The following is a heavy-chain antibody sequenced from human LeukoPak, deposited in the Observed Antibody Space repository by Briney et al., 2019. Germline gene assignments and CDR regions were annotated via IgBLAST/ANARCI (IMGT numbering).Heavy chain of an antibody. D-gene: IGHD6-6*01. J-gene: IGHJ4*02. V-gene: IGHV3-9*01. CDR1: GFTFDDYA. CDR2: ISWNSGSI. CDR3: AKDSSSSDHQQFDY. Sequence: PGRSLRLSCAASGFTFDDYAMHWVRQAPGKGLEWVSGISWNSGSIGYADSVKGRFTISRDNAKNSLYLQMNSLGAEDTALYYCAKDSSSSDHQQFDYWGQGTLVTVSS.